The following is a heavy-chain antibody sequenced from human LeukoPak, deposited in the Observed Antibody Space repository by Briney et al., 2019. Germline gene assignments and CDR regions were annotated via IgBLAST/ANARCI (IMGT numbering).Heavy chain of an antibody. Sequence: GASVKVSCKASGYTFTGYYMHWVRQAPGQGLEWMGWINPNSGGTNYAQKFQGRVTMTRDTSISTAYMELSRLRSDDTAVYYCARSIFRRFGELLWYYYYCMDVWGKGTTVTISS. V-gene: IGHV1-2*02. CDR1: GYTFTGYY. CDR2: INPNSGGT. D-gene: IGHD3-10*01. CDR3: ARSIFRRFGELLWYYYYCMDV. J-gene: IGHJ6*03.